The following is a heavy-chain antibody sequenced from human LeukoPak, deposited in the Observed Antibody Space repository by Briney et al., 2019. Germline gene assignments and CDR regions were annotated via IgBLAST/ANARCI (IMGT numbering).Heavy chain of an antibody. J-gene: IGHJ4*02. D-gene: IGHD1-20*01. CDR3: ARLVVGHNWNDDSRYYFDY. V-gene: IGHV4-34*01. CDR1: GASFSGYY. Sequence: SETLSLTCAVYGASFSGYYWSWIRQPPGKGLEWIGEINHSGSTNYNPSLKSRVTILVDTSKNQFSLKLRSVTAADAAVYYCARLVVGHNWNDDSRYYFDYWGQGTLVTVSS. CDR2: INHSGST.